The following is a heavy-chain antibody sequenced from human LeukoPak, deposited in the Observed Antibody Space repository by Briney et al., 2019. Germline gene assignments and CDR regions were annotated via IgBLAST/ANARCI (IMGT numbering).Heavy chain of an antibody. CDR2: IKQDGSEK. D-gene: IGHD4-17*01. CDR1: GFTLSSNW. V-gene: IGHV3-7*01. CDR3: ARESRTVTTIGLDSRYFDY. J-gene: IGHJ4*02. Sequence: GGSLRLSCVVSGFTLSSNWMSWVRQAPGKGPEWVAKIKQDGSEKYYVDSVKGRFTISRDNAKNSLYLQMNSLRDEDTAVYYCARESRTVTTIGLDSRYFDYWGQGTLVTVSS.